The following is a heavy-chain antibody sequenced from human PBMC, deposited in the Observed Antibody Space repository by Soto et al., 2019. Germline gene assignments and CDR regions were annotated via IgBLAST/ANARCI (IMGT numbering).Heavy chain of an antibody. D-gene: IGHD3-10*01. J-gene: IGHJ6*03. CDR3: ARDPGSGSFGGYYYYYMAV. CDR2: INPSGGST. V-gene: IGHV1-46*03. CDR1: GYTFTSYY. Sequence: ASVKVSCKASGYTFTSYYTHWVRQAPGQGLEWMGIINPSGGSTSYAQKFQGRVTMTRDTSTSTVYMELSSLRSEDTAVYYCARDPGSGSFGGYYYYYMAVWGKGTTVTVSS.